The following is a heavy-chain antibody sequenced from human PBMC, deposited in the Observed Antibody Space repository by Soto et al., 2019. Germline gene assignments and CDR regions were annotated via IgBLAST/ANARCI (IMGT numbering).Heavy chain of an antibody. V-gene: IGHV1-8*01. J-gene: IGHJ4*02. CDR2: MNPNSGNT. Sequence: GASVKVSCKASGYTLTSYDINWVRQATGQGLEWMGWMNPNSGNTGYAQKFQGRVTMTRNTSISTAYMELSSLRSEDTAVYYCARGDCTNGVCYLLSVDYWGQGTLVTVSS. D-gene: IGHD2-8*01. CDR1: GYTLTSYD. CDR3: ARGDCTNGVCYLLSVDY.